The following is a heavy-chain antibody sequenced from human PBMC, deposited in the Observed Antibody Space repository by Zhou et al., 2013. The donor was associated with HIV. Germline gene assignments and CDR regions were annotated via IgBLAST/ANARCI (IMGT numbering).Heavy chain of an antibody. CDR2: IIPIFGTA. CDR1: GGTFSSYA. Sequence: QVQLVQSGAEVKKPGSSVKVSCKASGGTFSSYAISWVRQAPGQGLEWMGGIIPIFGTANYAQKFQGRVTITTDESTSTAYMELSSLRSEDTAVYYCARDGPLVVPAAMGRWFDPWGQGTLVTVSS. D-gene: IGHD2-2*01. CDR3: ARDGPLVVPAAMGRWFDP. J-gene: IGHJ5*02. V-gene: IGHV1-69*05.